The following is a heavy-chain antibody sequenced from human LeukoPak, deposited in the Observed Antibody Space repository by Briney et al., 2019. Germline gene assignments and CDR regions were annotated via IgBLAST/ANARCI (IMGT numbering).Heavy chain of an antibody. J-gene: IGHJ4*02. CDR1: GFTFSSYA. D-gene: IGHD6-25*01. CDR2: ISYDGSNK. V-gene: IGHV3-30-3*01. Sequence: GRSLRLSCAASGFTFSSYAMHWVRQAPGKGLEWVAVISYDGSNKYYADSVKGRFTISRDNSKNTLYLQMNSLRAEDTALYYCAKGGGYARPFDYWGQGTLVTVSS. CDR3: AKGGGYARPFDY.